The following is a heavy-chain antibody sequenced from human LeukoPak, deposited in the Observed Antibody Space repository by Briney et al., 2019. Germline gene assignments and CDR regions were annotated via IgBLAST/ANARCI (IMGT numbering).Heavy chain of an antibody. J-gene: IGHJ4*02. D-gene: IGHD3-10*01. V-gene: IGHV1-2*02. CDR3: AREPSGSGGYDY. Sequence: ASVTLSCKASGFTFSGYYMHWVRQAPGQGPEWMAWISPNSGSTNYVQKFQGRVTVTRDTSISTDYMEISGLTSDDTALYYCAREPSGSGGYDYWGQGTLVTVSA. CDR1: GFTFSGYY. CDR2: ISPNSGST.